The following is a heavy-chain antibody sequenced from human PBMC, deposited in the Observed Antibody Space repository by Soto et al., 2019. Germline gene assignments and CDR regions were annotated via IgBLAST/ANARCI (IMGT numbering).Heavy chain of an antibody. CDR1: GGTFSSYA. CDR3: CARTGTTSLPYGMDV. J-gene: IGHJ6*02. Sequence: SVKFSCKASGGTFSSYAISWVRQAPGQGLEWMGGIIPIFGTANYAQKFQGRVTITADESTSTAYMELSSLRSEDTAVYYCCARTGTTSLPYGMDVWGQGTTVTVSS. D-gene: IGHD1-7*01. CDR2: IIPIFGTA. V-gene: IGHV1-69*13.